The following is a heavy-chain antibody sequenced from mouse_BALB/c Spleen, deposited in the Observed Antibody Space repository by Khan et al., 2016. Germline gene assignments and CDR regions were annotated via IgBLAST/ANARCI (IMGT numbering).Heavy chain of an antibody. CDR1: GFDFSRYW. J-gene: IGHJ3*01. CDR2: INPDSYTI. V-gene: IGHV4-1*02. Sequence: EVKLLESGGGLVHPGGSLKLSCAASGFDFSRYWMSWVRQAPGKGLEWIGEINPDSYTINYTPSLQDKFIISRDTAKNTLYLQMSKVRSEDTALYYCARAGYYGYLAYWGQGTLVTVSA. D-gene: IGHD1-1*01. CDR3: ARAGYYGYLAY.